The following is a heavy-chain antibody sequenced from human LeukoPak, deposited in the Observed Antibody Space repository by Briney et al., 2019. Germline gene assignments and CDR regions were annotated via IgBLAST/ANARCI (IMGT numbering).Heavy chain of an antibody. CDR1: GFTFSNAW. CDR2: IKSKTDGGTT. V-gene: IGHV3-15*01. J-gene: IGHJ6*03. D-gene: IGHD6-19*01. Sequence: GGSLRLSCAASGFTFSNAWMSWVRQAPGKGLEWVGRIKSKTDGGTTDYAAPVKGRFTISRDDSKNTLYLQMNSLKTEDTAVYYCTTDPPRDSGWFQRVYYYYYMDVWGKGTTVTVSS. CDR3: TTDPPRDSGWFQRVYYYYYMDV.